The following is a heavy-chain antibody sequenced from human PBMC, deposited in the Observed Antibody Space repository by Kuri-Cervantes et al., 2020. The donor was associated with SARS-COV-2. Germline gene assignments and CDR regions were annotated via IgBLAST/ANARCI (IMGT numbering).Heavy chain of an antibody. CDR2: IYYSGST. V-gene: IGHV4-59*01. CDR3: AREQGPMRTFDY. D-gene: IGHD3/OR15-3a*01. CDR1: GGSISNYY. Sequence: SETLSLTCTVSGGSISNYYWSWIRQPPGEGLEWIGYIYYSGSTTYNPSLKGRVTISVDTSKNQFSLKLSSVTAADTAVYYCAREQGPMRTFDYWGQGTLVTVSS. J-gene: IGHJ4*02.